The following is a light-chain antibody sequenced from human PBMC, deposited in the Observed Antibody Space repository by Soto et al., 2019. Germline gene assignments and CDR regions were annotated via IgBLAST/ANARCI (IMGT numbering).Light chain of an antibody. V-gene: IGKV1-9*01. CDR1: QDISSY. CDR2: SAS. Sequence: DIQLTQSPSFLSASVGDRVTITCRASQDISSYLAWYQQRPGKVPRFLTHSASTLQSGVPSRFSATGSGTTFKLTISSLQPEDIATYYCQQLNRFPRTLGQGTKVEV. CDR3: QQLNRFPRT. J-gene: IGKJ1*01.